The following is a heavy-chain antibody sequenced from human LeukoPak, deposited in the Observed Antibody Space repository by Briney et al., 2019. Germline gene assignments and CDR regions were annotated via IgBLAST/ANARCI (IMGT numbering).Heavy chain of an antibody. J-gene: IGHJ3*02. CDR2: IYTSGST. CDR1: GGSISSGSYY. Sequence: SQTLSLTCTVSGGSISSGSYYWSWIRQPAGKGLEWIGRIYTSGSTHYNPSLNSRVTMSVDTSKNQFSLKLSSVTAADTAVYYCARKIIATADIYAFDIWGQGTMVTVSS. V-gene: IGHV4-61*02. CDR3: ARKIIATADIYAFDI. D-gene: IGHD6-13*01.